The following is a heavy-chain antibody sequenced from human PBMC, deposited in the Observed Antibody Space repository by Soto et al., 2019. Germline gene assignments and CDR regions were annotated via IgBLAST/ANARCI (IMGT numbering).Heavy chain of an antibody. J-gene: IGHJ3*02. CDR1: GGSISSSSYY. CDR2: IYYSGST. D-gene: IGHD6-19*01. CDR3: ASFSSGWYDAFDI. V-gene: IGHV4-39*01. Sequence: SETLSLTCTVSGGSISSSSYYWGWIRQPPGKGLEWIGSIYYSGSTYYNPSLKSRVTISVDTSKNQFSLKLSSVTAADTAVYYCASFSSGWYDAFDIWGQGKMVTVSS.